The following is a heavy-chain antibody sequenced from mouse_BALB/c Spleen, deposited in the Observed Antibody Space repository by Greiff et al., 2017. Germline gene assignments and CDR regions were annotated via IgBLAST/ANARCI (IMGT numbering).Heavy chain of an antibody. CDR1: GYTFTSYT. J-gene: IGHJ3*01. CDR2: INPSSGYT. D-gene: IGHD2-3*01. Sequence: VQLQQSAAELARPGASVKMSCKASGYTFTSYTMHWVKQRPGQGLEWIGYINPSSGYTEYNQKFKDKTTLTADKSSSTAYMQLSSLASEDSALYYCARERDGYHFAYWGQGTLVTVSA. CDR3: ARERDGYHFAY. V-gene: IGHV1-4*02.